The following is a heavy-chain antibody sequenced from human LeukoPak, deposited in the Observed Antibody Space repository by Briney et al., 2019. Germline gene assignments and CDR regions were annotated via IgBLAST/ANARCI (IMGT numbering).Heavy chain of an antibody. CDR1: GFTFSSYW. CDR3: ARDKIVGATKFDS. CDR2: MKQDGGET. J-gene: IGHJ4*02. Sequence: GGSLRLSCAASGFTFSSYWMSWVRQAPGEGREWVAHMKQDGGETYSVDSVKGRCTISRDNAKNSLYLQMNSLRAEDTAMYYCARDKIVGATKFDSWGQGTLVTVSS. V-gene: IGHV3-7*01. D-gene: IGHD1-26*01.